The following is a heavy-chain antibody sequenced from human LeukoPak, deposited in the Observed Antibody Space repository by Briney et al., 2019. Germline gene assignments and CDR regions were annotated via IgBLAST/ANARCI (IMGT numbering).Heavy chain of an antibody. CDR3: TRSSLRRVSREFDP. Sequence: PGGSLRLSCTASGFTFGDYAMSWVRQAPGKGLEWVGFIRSKAYGGTTEYAASVKGRFTISRDDSKSIAYLQMNSLKTEDTAVYYCTRSSLRRVSREFDPRGQGTLVTVSS. D-gene: IGHD1-26*01. CDR2: IRSKAYGGTT. V-gene: IGHV3-49*04. CDR1: GFTFGDYA. J-gene: IGHJ5*02.